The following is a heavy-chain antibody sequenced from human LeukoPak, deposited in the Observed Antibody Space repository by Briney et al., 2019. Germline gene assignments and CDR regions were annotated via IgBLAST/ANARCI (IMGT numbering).Heavy chain of an antibody. CDR2: IIPIFGTA. CDR3: ARGSGGYNWFDP. J-gene: IGHJ5*02. CDR1: GGTFSSYA. D-gene: IGHD6-25*01. V-gene: IGHV1-69*05. Sequence: SVKVSCKASGGTFSSYAISWVRQAPGQGLEWMGGIIPIFGTANYAQKFQGRVTITTDESTSTAYMELSSLRSEDTAVYYCARGSGGYNWFDPWGRGTLVTVSS.